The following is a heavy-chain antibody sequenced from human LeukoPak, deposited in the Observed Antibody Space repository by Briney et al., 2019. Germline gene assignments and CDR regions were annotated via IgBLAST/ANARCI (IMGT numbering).Heavy chain of an antibody. V-gene: IGHV3-9*01. D-gene: IGHD1-26*01. CDR1: GVTFDDYA. CDR2: ISGNSGSI. J-gene: IGHJ4*02. CDR3: AKDIVGAATYYFDY. Sequence: PGGSLRLSCAASGVTFDDYAMHWVRQAPGKGLEWVSGISGNSGSIGYVDSVKGRFTTSRDNAKNSLYLQMNSMRAEDTALYYCAKDIVGAATYYFDYWGQRTLVTVSS.